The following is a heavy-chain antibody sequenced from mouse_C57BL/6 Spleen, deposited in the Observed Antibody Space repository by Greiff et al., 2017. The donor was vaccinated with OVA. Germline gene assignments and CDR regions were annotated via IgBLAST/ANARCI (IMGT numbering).Heavy chain of an antibody. Sequence: QVQLQQPGAELVRPGTSVKLSCKASGYTFNSFWMHWVKQRPGQGLEWIGVIDPSDSYTNYNQKFKGKATLTVDTSSSTAYMQLSSLTSEDSAVYYCARSIYYDYEGFDYWGQGTTLTVSS. D-gene: IGHD2-4*01. V-gene: IGHV1-59*01. CDR1: GYTFNSFW. J-gene: IGHJ2*01. CDR3: ARSIYYDYEGFDY. CDR2: IDPSDSYT.